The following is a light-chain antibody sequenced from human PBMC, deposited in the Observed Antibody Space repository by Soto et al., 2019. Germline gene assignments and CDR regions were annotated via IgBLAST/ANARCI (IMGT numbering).Light chain of an antibody. J-gene: IGKJ1*01. Sequence: EIVLTQSPGTLSLSPGERATLSCRASQTVSSSYLAWYQQKPGQAPRLLIYGASSRATGIPDRFSGSGSGTDFTLTISRLEPEDFALYYCQQYLISPPTFGQWTKVEIK. CDR2: GAS. V-gene: IGKV3-20*01. CDR1: QTVSSSY. CDR3: QQYLISPPT.